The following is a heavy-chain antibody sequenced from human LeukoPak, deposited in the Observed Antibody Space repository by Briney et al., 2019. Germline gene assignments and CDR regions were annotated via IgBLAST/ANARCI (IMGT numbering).Heavy chain of an antibody. D-gene: IGHD5-18*01. J-gene: IGHJ6*02. CDR2: IYYSGST. CDR3: ARGPGYSYGEGYYYYGMDV. V-gene: IGHV4-59*01. CDR1: GGSISSYY. Sequence: PSETLSLTCTVSGGSISSYYWSWIRQPPGKGLEWIGYIYYSGSTNYNPSLKSRVTISVDTSKNQFSLKLSSVTAADTAVYYCARGPGYSYGEGYYYYGMDVWGQGTTVTVSS.